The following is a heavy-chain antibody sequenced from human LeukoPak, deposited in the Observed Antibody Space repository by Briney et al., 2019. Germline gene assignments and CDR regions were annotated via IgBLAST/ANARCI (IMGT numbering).Heavy chain of an antibody. Sequence: PSETLSLTCTVSGGSISSYYWSWIRQPPGKGLEWIGEINHSGSTNYNPSLKSRVTISVDTSKNQFSLKLSSVTAADTAVYYCARGRDDLAAAGFDYWGQGTLVTVSS. CDR3: ARGRDDLAAAGFDY. J-gene: IGHJ4*02. CDR1: GGSISSYY. D-gene: IGHD6-13*01. V-gene: IGHV4-34*01. CDR2: INHSGST.